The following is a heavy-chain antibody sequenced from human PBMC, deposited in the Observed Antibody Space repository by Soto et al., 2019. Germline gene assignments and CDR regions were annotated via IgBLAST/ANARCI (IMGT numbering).Heavy chain of an antibody. CDR1: GGTFSSYA. CDR3: ARDTVVGATITSALDY. Sequence: QVQLVQSGAEVKKPGSSVKVSCKASGGTFSSYAISWVRQAPGQGLEWMGGIIPIFGTANYAQKFQGRVTITADESTSTAYMELSSLRSEDAAVYYCARDTVVGATITSALDYWGQGTLVTVSS. D-gene: IGHD5-12*01. J-gene: IGHJ4*02. CDR2: IIPIFGTA. V-gene: IGHV1-69*01.